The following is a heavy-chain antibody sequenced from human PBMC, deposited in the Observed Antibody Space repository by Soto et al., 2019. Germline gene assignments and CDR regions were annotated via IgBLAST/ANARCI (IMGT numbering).Heavy chain of an antibody. Sequence: QLQLQESGSGLVKPSQTLSLTCAVSGGSISSGGYSWSWIRQPPGKGLEWIGYIYHSGSTYYNPSLXSXAXIXVDRSKNQCSLKLSSVTAADTAVYYCARGAPVRFAPWGQGTLVTVSS. D-gene: IGHD2-8*01. CDR3: ARGAPVRFAP. J-gene: IGHJ5*02. CDR2: IYHSGST. V-gene: IGHV4-30-2*01. CDR1: GGSISSGGYS.